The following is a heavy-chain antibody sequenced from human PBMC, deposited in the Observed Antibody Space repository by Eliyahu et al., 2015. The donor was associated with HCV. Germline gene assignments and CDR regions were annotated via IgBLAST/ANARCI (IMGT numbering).Heavy chain of an antibody. Sequence: QVQLVESGGGVVQPSASHLHVCGQPRGLPDSAQRQPEPRSPGQGLGWVAVIWYDGSNKYYADSVKGRFTISRDNSKNTLYLQMNSLRAEDTAVYYCARDSSGWDYWGQGTLVTVSS. CDR1: GLPDSAQR. J-gene: IGHJ4*02. D-gene: IGHD6-19*01. CDR2: IWYDGSNK. V-gene: IGHV3-33*08. CDR3: ARDSSGWDY.